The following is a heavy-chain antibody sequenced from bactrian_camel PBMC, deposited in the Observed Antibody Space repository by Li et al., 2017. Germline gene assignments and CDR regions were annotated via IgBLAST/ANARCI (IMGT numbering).Heavy chain of an antibody. CDR3: ATTGFDF. J-gene: IGHJ4*01. Sequence: HVQLVESGGGLVQPGGSLRLSCATSGVTASTYYMHWVRQAPGKGLEWVSSINGDGTNTVYLDSVKGRFTISRDNAKNTVYLQIDSLKFEDTALYYCATTGFDFWGQGTQVTVS. V-gene: IGHV3-2*01. D-gene: IGHD5*01. CDR2: INGDGTNT. CDR1: GVTASTYY.